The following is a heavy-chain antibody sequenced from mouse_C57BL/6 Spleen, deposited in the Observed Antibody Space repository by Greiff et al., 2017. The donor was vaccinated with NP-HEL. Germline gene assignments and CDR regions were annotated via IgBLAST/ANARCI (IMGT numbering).Heavy chain of an antibody. D-gene: IGHD2-2*01. J-gene: IGHJ3*01. CDR1: GYSFTDYN. CDR2: INPNYGTA. CDR3: AAGYQFAY. V-gene: IGHV1-39*01. Sequence: VQLQQSGPELVKPGASVKISCKASGYSFTDYNMNWVKQSNGKSLEWIGIINPNYGTANYNQKFKGKATLTVDQSSSTAYMQLNSLTSEDSAVYNCAAGYQFAYWGQGTLVTVSA.